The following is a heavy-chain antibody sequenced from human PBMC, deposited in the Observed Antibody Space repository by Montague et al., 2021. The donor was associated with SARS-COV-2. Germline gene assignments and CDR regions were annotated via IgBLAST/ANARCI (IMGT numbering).Heavy chain of an antibody. V-gene: IGHV4-39*02. Sequence: SETLSLTCTVSGGSISSSSYYWGWLRQATGKGLEWFGCNYYSGSTYYNPTLQSQVTISVDTAKYQFSLKLSSVTAADTAVYYCARESPLRLGVLRDFWGQGTLVTVSS. CDR2: NYYSGST. CDR1: GGSISSSSYY. CDR3: ARESPLRLGVLRDF. D-gene: IGHD3-16*01. J-gene: IGHJ4*02.